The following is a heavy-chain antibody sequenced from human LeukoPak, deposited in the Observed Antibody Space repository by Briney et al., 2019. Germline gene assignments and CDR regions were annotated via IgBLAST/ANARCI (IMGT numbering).Heavy chain of an antibody. CDR1: GGTFSSYA. J-gene: IGHJ4*02. D-gene: IGHD6-19*01. CDR3: ARKAVAGYYFDY. CDR2: IIPIFGTA. V-gene: IGHV1-69*13. Sequence: ASVKVSCKASGGTFSSYAISWVRQAPGQGLEWMGGIIPIFGTANYAQKFQGRVTITAYESTSTAYMELSSLRSEDTAVYYCARKAVAGYYFDYWGQGTLVTVSS.